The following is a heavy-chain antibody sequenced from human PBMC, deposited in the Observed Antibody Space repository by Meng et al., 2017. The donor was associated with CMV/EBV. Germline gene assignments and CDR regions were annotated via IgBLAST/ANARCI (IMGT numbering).Heavy chain of an antibody. D-gene: IGHD3-3*01. CDR2: INHSGSP. CDR3: ARANLYYDFWSGKRLYYYGMDV. J-gene: IGHJ6*02. CDR1: GGSFSGYY. V-gene: IGHV4-34*01. Sequence: SETLSLTCAVYGGSFSGYYWSWIRQHPGKGLEWIGEINHSGSPNYNPSLKSRVTISVDTSKNQFSLKLSSVTAADTAVYYCARANLYYDFWSGKRLYYYGMDVWGQGTTVTVSS.